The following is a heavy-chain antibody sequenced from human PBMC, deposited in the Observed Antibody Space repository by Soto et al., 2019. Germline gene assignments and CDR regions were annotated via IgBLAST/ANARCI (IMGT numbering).Heavy chain of an antibody. V-gene: IGHV3-23*01. D-gene: IGHD6-13*01. Sequence: EVQLLESGGGWLQPGGSLSLSCAASGFTFSSYAMNWVRQAPGKGLEWVSGITGSGAGSYYSDSVKGRFTISRDNSKNTLYLQMNSLRAEDTAVYYWAKAYSNSWPNDWFDPWGQGTLVTVSS. CDR2: ITGSGAGS. CDR1: GFTFSSYA. CDR3: AKAYSNSWPNDWFDP. J-gene: IGHJ5*02.